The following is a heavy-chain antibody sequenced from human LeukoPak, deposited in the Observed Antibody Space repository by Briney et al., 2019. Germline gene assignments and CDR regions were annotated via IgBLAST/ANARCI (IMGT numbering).Heavy chain of an antibody. CDR2: IYHSGST. J-gene: IGHJ4*02. CDR3: ARDSHAWYGQYYFDF. D-gene: IGHD6-13*01. CDR1: GGSISSGGYS. V-gene: IGHV4-30-2*01. Sequence: SSETLSLTCAVSGGSISSGGYSWSWIRQPPGKGLEWIGYIYHSGSTYYNPSLKSRVTMSVDTSKNQFSLKLSSVTAADTAVYYCARDSHAWYGQYYFDFWGQGALVTVSS.